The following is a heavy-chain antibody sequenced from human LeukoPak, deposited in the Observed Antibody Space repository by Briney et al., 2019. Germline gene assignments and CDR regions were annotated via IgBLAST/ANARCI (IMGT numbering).Heavy chain of an antibody. Sequence: PGRSLRLSCAASGFTFSSYGMHWVRQAPGKGLEWVAVISYDGSNKYYADSVKGRFTISRDNAKNSLYLQMNSLRAEDTAVYYCARDRDVPAIGMDVWGQGTTVTVSS. J-gene: IGHJ6*02. CDR2: ISYDGSNK. CDR1: GFTFSSYG. V-gene: IGHV3-30*03. CDR3: ARDRDVPAIGMDV.